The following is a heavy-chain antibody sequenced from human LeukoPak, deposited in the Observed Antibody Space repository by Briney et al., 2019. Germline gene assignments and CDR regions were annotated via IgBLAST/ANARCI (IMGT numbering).Heavy chain of an antibody. V-gene: IGHV6-1*01. CDR3: ARGDWYFDC. J-gene: IGHJ4*02. CDR1: GDSVSSNIAA. CDR2: TYYRSKWYN. Sequence: SQTLSLTCAISGDSVSSNIAAWNWTRPSPSSSLEWLGRTYYRSKWYNDYAVSVKSRITINPDTSNNQFSLQLNSVTPEDTAGYCCARGDWYFDCWGQGTLVTVSP. D-gene: IGHD3-9*01.